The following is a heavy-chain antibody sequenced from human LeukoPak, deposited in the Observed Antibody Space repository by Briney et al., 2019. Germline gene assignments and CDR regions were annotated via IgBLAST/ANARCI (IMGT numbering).Heavy chain of an antibody. Sequence: ASVKVSCKASGYTFTDYYMHWVQQAPGKGLEWMGRVDPEDGETIYAEKFQGRVTITADTSTDTAYMELSSLRSEDTAVYYCATGGSGSLDYWGQGTLVTVSS. CDR2: VDPEDGET. V-gene: IGHV1-69-2*01. CDR1: GYTFTDYY. D-gene: IGHD1-26*01. CDR3: ATGGSGSLDY. J-gene: IGHJ4*02.